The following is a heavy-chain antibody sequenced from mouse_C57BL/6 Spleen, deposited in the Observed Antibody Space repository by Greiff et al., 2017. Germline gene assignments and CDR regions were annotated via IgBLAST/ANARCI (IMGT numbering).Heavy chain of an antibody. CDR1: GYSFTGYY. D-gene: IGHD2-4*01. CDR3: ARWIYDYDGYAMDY. J-gene: IGHJ4*01. V-gene: IGHV1-42*01. CDR2: INPSTGGT. Sequence: VQLQQSGPELVKPGASVKISCKASGYSFTGYYMNWVKQSPEKSLEWIGEINPSTGGTTYNQKFKAKATLTVDKSSSTAYMQLKSLTSEDSAVYYCARWIYDYDGYAMDYWGQGTSVTVSS.